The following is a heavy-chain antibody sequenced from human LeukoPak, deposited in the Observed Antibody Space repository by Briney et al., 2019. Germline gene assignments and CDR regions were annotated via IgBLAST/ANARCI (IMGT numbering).Heavy chain of an antibody. V-gene: IGHV4-34*01. CDR3: ARGSNGSGSHFDY. CDR2: INHSGST. D-gene: IGHD6-19*01. CDR1: GGSFSGYY. Sequence: SETLSLTCAVYGGSFSGYYWSWIRQPPGKGLEWIGEINHSGSTNYNPSLKSRVTISVDTSKNQFSLKLSPVTAADTAVYYCARGSNGSGSHFDYWGQGTLVTVSS. J-gene: IGHJ4*02.